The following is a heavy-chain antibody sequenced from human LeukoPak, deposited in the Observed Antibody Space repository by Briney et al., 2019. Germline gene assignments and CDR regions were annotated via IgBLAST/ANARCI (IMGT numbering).Heavy chain of an antibody. V-gene: IGHV1-2*06. Sequence: ASVKVSCKASGYTFTGYYMHWVRQAPGQGLEWMGRINPNIGGTNYAQKFQGRVTMTTDTSIRTAYMELSRLRADDTAVYYCAGGNGYSSNDYWGQGTLVTVSS. CDR3: AGGNGYSSNDY. CDR2: INPNIGGT. D-gene: IGHD5-24*01. CDR1: GYTFTGYY. J-gene: IGHJ4*02.